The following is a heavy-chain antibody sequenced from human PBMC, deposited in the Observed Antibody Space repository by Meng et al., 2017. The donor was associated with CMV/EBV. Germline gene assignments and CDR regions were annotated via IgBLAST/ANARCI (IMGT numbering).Heavy chain of an antibody. V-gene: IGHV6-1*01. CDR3: ARDKGMVELGSWFDP. CDR2: TYYRSKWYN. D-gene: IGHD2-15*01. J-gene: IGHJ5*02. CDR1: VDSVSSNSAA. Sequence: QLPQSGPGLVKPSQPLSLPCAISVDSVSSNSAAWNWIRQSPSSGLEWLGRTYYRSKWYNDYAVSVKSRITINPDTSKNQFSLQLNSVTPEDTAVYYCARDKGMVELGSWFDPWGQGTLVTVSS.